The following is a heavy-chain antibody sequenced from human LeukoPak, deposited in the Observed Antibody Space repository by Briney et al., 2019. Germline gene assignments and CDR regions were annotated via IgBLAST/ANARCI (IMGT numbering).Heavy chain of an antibody. D-gene: IGHD5-18*01. CDR2: ISSSSGTI. Sequence: GGSLRLSCAASGFTFSSYTMNWDRQAPGKGLEWVSYISSSSGTIYYADSVKGRFTISRDNAKNSLYLQMNSLRAEDTAVYYCARGIQYNWFDSWGQGTLVTVSS. V-gene: IGHV3-48*04. CDR1: GFTFSSYT. CDR3: ARGIQYNWFDS. J-gene: IGHJ5*01.